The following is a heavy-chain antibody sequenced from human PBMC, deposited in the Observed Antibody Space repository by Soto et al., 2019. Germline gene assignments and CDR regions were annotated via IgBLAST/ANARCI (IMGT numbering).Heavy chain of an antibody. D-gene: IGHD3-3*01. CDR1: GFTFSSYW. CDR3: ARADYDFWSGYYNEYSYYYYTDV. J-gene: IGHJ6*03. V-gene: IGHV3-74*01. Sequence: GGSLRLSCAASGFTFSSYWMHWVRQAPGKGLVWVSRINSDGSSTSYADSVKGRFTISRDNAKNTLYLQMNSLRAEDTAVYYCARADYDFWSGYYNEYSYYYYTDVWGKGTTVTVSS. CDR2: INSDGSST.